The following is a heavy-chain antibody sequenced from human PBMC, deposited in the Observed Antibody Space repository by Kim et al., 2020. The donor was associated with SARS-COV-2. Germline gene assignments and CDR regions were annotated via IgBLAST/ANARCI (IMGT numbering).Heavy chain of an antibody. D-gene: IGHD6-13*01. CDR3: ARDAGPGFDF. CDR2: INPSSGSP. J-gene: IGHJ4*02. Sequence: ASVKVSCDATGYIFSSYFIHWVRQAPGQGLEWMGLINPSSGSPNYAQKFQGRVTMTRDTSASTVYMDLSSLRSEDTAVYYCARDAGPGFDFLGQGTLVTV. V-gene: IGHV1-46*01. CDR1: GYIFSSYF.